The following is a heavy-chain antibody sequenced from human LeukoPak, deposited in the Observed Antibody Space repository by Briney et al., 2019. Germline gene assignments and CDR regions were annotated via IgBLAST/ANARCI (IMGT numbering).Heavy chain of an antibody. J-gene: IGHJ3*02. CDR3: AREWFGEFDAFDI. V-gene: IGHV4-39*02. CDR1: GGSISSSTYY. D-gene: IGHD3-10*01. CDR2: IYYSGST. Sequence: SETLSLTCTVSGGSISSSTYYWGWIRQPPGKGLEWIGSIYYSGSTYYNPSLKSRVTISVDTSKNQFSLQLSSVTAADTAVYYCAREWFGEFDAFDIWGQGTMVTVSS.